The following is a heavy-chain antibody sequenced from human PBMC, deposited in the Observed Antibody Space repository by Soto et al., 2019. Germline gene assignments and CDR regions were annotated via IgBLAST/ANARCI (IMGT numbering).Heavy chain of an antibody. CDR1: GTSVSNYY. CDR2: IYTSGST. D-gene: IGHD3-10*01. J-gene: IGHJ4*02. Sequence: SETLSLTCSVSGTSVSNYYWSWIRQPAGKGLEHIGRIYTSGSTSYNPSLKSRVTMSMDTSQTQIYLNLTSVTAADTAVYYCARGGIQLSYAFDHWGKGILVTGSS. CDR3: ARGGIQLSYAFDH. V-gene: IGHV4-4*07.